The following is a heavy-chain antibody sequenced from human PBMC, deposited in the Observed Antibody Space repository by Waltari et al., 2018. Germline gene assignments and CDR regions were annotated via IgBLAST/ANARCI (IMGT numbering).Heavy chain of an antibody. CDR2: ISAYNGNT. J-gene: IGHJ6*02. Sequence: QVQLVQSGAEVKKPGASVKVSCKASGYTFTSYGISWVRQAPGQGLEWMGWISAYNGNTNYAQTLQGRVTMATDTSTSIGYIELRNLRSDDTAVYYCAREKVAVAGYYYYGMDVWGQGTTVTVSS. D-gene: IGHD6-19*01. CDR1: GYTFTSYG. CDR3: AREKVAVAGYYYYGMDV. V-gene: IGHV1-18*01.